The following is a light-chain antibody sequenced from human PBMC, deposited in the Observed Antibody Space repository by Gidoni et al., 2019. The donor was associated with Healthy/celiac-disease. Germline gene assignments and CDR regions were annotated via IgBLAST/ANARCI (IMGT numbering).Light chain of an antibody. CDR1: ESIGSY. V-gene: IGKV1-39*01. Sequence: DIQMTQSPSSLSASVGDRVTITCRASESIGSYLGWYQQKPGKAPKLLIYAASSLQSGVPSRFSGSGSGTDFTLTIRSLPPDDFATYYCQQSYSTPLTFGPGTKVDIK. CDR3: QQSYSTPLT. CDR2: AAS. J-gene: IGKJ3*01.